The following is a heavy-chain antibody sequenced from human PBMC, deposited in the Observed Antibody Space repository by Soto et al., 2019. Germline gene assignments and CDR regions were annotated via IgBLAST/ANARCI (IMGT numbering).Heavy chain of an antibody. J-gene: IGHJ5*02. CDR3: AREPARVCFNWFDP. CDR2: IYTSGST. Sequence: PSETLSLTCTVSGGSISSYYWSWIRQPAGKGLEWIGRIYTSGSTNYNPSLKSRVTMSVDTSKNQFSLRLSSVTAADTAVYYCAREPARVCFNWFDPWGQGTLVTVSS. V-gene: IGHV4-4*07. D-gene: IGHD2-8*01. CDR1: GGSISSYY.